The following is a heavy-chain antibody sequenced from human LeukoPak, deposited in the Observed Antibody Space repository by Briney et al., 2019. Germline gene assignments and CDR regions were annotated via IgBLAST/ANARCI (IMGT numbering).Heavy chain of an antibody. Sequence: PGGSLRLSCAASGFTFSSYEMNWVRQAPGKGLEWVSYIGSGGSSMYYADSVKGRFTISRDNAKNSLYLQMNSLRAEDTALYYCARVGIVATTFDYFDYWGQGTLVTVSS. J-gene: IGHJ4*02. CDR3: ARVGIVATTFDYFDY. V-gene: IGHV3-48*03. CDR1: GFTFSSYE. CDR2: IGSGGSSM. D-gene: IGHD5-12*01.